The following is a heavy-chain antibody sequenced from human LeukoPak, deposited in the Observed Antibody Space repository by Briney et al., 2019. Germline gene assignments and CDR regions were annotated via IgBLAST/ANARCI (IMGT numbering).Heavy chain of an antibody. CDR2: IYYSGST. D-gene: IGHD6-19*01. Sequence: KASETLSLTCTVSGGSISSYYWSWIRQPPGKGLEWIGYIYYSGSTNYNPSLKSRVTISVDTSKNQFSLKLSSVTAADTAVYYCARAHSSGWTKPKYYFDYWGQGTLVTVSS. CDR1: GGSISSYY. J-gene: IGHJ4*02. V-gene: IGHV4-59*01. CDR3: ARAHSSGWTKPKYYFDY.